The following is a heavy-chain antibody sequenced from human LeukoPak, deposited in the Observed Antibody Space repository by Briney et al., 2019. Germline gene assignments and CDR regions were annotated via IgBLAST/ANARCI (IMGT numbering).Heavy chain of an antibody. CDR1: GGSISSSSYY. CDR2: IYYSGST. V-gene: IGHV4-39*01. J-gene: IGHJ4*02. D-gene: IGHD6-19*01. Sequence: PSETLSLTCTVSGGSISSSSYYWGWIRQPPGKGLEWIGSIYYSGSTYYNPSLKSRVTISVDTSKNQFSLKLSSVTAADTAVYYCARGRAVEEKPFDYWGQGTLVTVSS. CDR3: ARGRAVEEKPFDY.